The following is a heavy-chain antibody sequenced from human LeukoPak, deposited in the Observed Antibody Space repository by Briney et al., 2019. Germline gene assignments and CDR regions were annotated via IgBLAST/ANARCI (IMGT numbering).Heavy chain of an antibody. J-gene: IGHJ4*02. CDR2: INPNSGGT. Sequence: ASVKVSCKASGYTFTGYYIHWVRQAPGQGLEWMGWINPNSGGTKYAQKFQGRVTMTRVTSISTAYMELSSLTSDDTALYYCATDGAVAGTAYPEYWGQGTLVTVSS. V-gene: IGHV1-2*02. D-gene: IGHD6-19*01. CDR3: ATDGAVAGTAYPEY. CDR1: GYTFTGYY.